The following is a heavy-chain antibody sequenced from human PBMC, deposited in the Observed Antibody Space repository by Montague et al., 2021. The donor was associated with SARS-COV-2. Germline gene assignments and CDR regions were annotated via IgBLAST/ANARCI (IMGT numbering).Heavy chain of an antibody. D-gene: IGHD3-9*01. V-gene: IGHV3-74*01. CDR2: ISSDGTTT. Sequence: SLRLSCVASGFRFSTYWMHWVRQAPGKGLVWVSHISSDGTTTSYADSXXGRFNISRDNARNTLFLQMNSLRVEDTAVYYCAKAPRGATILTNAMDVWGQGTTVTVSS. J-gene: IGHJ6*02. CDR1: GFRFSTYW. CDR3: AKAPRGATILTNAMDV.